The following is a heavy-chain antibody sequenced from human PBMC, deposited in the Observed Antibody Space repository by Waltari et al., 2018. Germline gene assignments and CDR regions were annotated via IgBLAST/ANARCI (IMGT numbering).Heavy chain of an antibody. J-gene: IGHJ6*02. Sequence: EVQLVESGGGLVQPGGSLSLSCAASGFTFSRYWMHWVRQAPGKGLVWVEHIKSDGSATSYAASARGRFIISRDNAKNTLYLQMKSLRADDTAVYFCARDHPFSSGWWSDGMDVWGQGTTVTVSS. CDR3: ARDHPFSSGWWSDGMDV. CDR1: GFTFSRYW. CDR2: IKSDGSAT. V-gene: IGHV3-74*01. D-gene: IGHD6-19*01.